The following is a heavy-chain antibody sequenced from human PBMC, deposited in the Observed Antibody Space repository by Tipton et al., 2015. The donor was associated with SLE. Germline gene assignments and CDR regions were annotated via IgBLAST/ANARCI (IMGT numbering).Heavy chain of an antibody. J-gene: IGHJ4*02. CDR3: ARDEYRYDATGYHLLGHFDF. CDR1: GDSVSSAPYY. D-gene: IGHD3-22*01. Sequence: TLSLTCIVSGDSVSSAPYYYWAWIRQPPGKGLEWVGTVYYTGNTFYNPSLKSRVTILVDTSKNQFSLKLSSVTAADTAVYYCARDEYRYDATGYHLLGHFDFWGQGTLVTVSS. CDR2: VYYTGNT. V-gene: IGHV4-39*07.